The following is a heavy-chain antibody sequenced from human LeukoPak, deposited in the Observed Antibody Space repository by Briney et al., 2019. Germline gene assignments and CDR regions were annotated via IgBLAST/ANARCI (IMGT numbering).Heavy chain of an antibody. CDR2: IREDGSNK. CDR3: AKDFRARRPRN. D-gene: IGHD6-25*01. V-gene: IGHV3-30*02. J-gene: IGHJ4*02. Sequence: PGGSLRLSCAASGFPFSTYGIHWVRQAPGKGLEWVAFIREDGSNKYYGDSVKGRFTISRDNSKNTLYLQMNSLRAEDTAVYYCAKDFRARRPRNWGQGTLVTVSS. CDR1: GFPFSTYG.